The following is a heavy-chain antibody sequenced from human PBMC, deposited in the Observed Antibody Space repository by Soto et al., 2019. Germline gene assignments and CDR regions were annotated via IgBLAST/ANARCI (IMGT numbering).Heavy chain of an antibody. CDR1: GGSISDGTYS. Sequence: PSETLSLTCAVSGGSISDGTYSWSWIRQPPGKGLEWIGEINHSGSTNYNPSLKSRVTISVDTSKNQFSLKLSSVTAADTAVYYCARGVQIVVVPAALGYFDYWGQGTLVTVSS. J-gene: IGHJ4*02. CDR3: ARGVQIVVVPAALGYFDY. D-gene: IGHD2-2*01. CDR2: INHSGST. V-gene: IGHV4-34*01.